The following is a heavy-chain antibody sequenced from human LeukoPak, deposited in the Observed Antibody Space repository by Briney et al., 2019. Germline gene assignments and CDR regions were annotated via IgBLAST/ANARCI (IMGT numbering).Heavy chain of an antibody. Sequence: PGGSLRLSCAASGFTFDDYGMSWVRQVPGKGLECVSGINWNGGSTGYADSVKGRFTISRDNAKNSLYLQMNSLRAEDTALYYCARESLLGYYMDVWGKGTTVTVSS. CDR3: ARESLLGYYMDV. J-gene: IGHJ6*03. V-gene: IGHV3-20*04. D-gene: IGHD1-26*01. CDR2: INWNGGST. CDR1: GFTFDDYG.